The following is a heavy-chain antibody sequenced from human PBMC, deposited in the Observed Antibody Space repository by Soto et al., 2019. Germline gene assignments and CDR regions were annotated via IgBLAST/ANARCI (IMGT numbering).Heavy chain of an antibody. CDR1: GFTFSSYA. J-gene: IGHJ6*02. Sequence: PGGSLRLSCAASGFTFSSYAVHWVRQAPGKGLEWVAVISYDGSNKYYADSVKGRFTISRDNSKNTLYLQMNSLRAEDTAVYYCARGPPDRDFWSGYYGYYYGMDVWGQGTTVTVSS. CDR2: ISYDGSNK. CDR3: ARGPPDRDFWSGYYGYYYGMDV. D-gene: IGHD3-3*01. V-gene: IGHV3-30-3*01.